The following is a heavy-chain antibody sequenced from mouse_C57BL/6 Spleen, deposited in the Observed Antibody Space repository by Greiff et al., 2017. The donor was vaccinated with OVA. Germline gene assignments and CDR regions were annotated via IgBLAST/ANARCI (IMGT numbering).Heavy chain of an antibody. CDR1: GFTFSSYA. CDR3: ARDEDYYGSRNFDY. Sequence: EVKLMESGGGLVKPGGSLKLSCAASGFTFSSYAMSWVRQTPEKRLEWVATISDGGSYTYYPDNVQGRFTISRDNAKNNLYLQMSHLKSEDTAMYYCARDEDYYGSRNFDYWGQGTTLTVSS. V-gene: IGHV5-4*01. D-gene: IGHD1-1*01. CDR2: ISDGGSYT. J-gene: IGHJ2*01.